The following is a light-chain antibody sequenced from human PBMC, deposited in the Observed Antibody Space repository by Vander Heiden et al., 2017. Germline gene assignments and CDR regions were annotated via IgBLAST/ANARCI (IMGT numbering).Light chain of an antibody. CDR1: QSISSY. CDR3: QQSDSTPYT. Sequence: DIKMTQSPSSLSASVGDRVTITCRASQSISSYLNWYQQKPGKAPKLLIYAASSLQSGVPSRFSGSGSGTDFTLTISSLQPEDFATYYCQQSDSTPYTVGQGTKLEIK. J-gene: IGKJ2*01. V-gene: IGKV1-39*01. CDR2: AAS.